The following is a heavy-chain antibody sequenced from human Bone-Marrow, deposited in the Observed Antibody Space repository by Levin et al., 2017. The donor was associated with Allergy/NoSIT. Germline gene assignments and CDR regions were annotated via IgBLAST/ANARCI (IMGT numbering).Heavy chain of an antibody. CDR3: AAPGGYFPADREGDNGMDV. Sequence: PGGSLRLSCVASGISFRSSEMYWVRQAPGKGLEWVSYISSRGTNIFDADSVKGRFTISRDNAKNSLYLQMNSLRAEDTAVYYCAAPGGYFPADREGDNGMDVWGQGTTVIVSS. CDR1: GISFRSSE. D-gene: IGHD3-9*01. J-gene: IGHJ6*02. V-gene: IGHV3-48*03. CDR2: ISSRGTNI.